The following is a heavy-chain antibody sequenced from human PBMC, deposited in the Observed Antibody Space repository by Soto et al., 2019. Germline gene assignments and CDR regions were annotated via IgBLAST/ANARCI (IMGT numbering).Heavy chain of an antibody. CDR3: ATDLSLHIVVVPAGSYYYYGMNV. CDR1: GFTFSNAW. CDR2: IKSKTDGGTT. V-gene: IGHV3-15*07. Sequence: GGSLRLSCAASGFTFSNAWMNWVRQAPGKGLEWVGRIKSKTDGGTTDYAAHVKGRFTISRDDSKKRLYLQMNSRKTEDTAVYNCATDLSLHIVVVPAGSYYYYGMNVWGQGTTVTVSS. D-gene: IGHD2-2*01. J-gene: IGHJ6*02.